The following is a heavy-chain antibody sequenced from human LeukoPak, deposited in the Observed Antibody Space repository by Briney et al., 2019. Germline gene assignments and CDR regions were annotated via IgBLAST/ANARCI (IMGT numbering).Heavy chain of an antibody. CDR1: GGSISSYY. CDR3: ARGIEWMGATTFDY. CDR2: IYYSGST. J-gene: IGHJ4*02. Sequence: SETLSLTCTDPGGSISSYYWSWIRQPPGKGLEWIGHIYYSGSTDYNPSLTSRVTISVDTSKNQFSLKLSSVTAADTAVYYCARGIEWMGATTFDYWGQGTLVTVSS. V-gene: IGHV4-59*01. D-gene: IGHD1-26*01.